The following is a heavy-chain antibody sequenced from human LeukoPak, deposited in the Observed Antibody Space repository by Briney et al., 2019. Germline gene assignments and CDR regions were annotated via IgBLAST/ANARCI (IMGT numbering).Heavy chain of an antibody. CDR3: ARDQMGDSRPFDY. J-gene: IGHJ4*02. Sequence: GGSLRLSCAASGFTFSSYSMSWVRQAPGKGLEWVSVIYSGGSTYYADSVKGRFTISRDNSKNTLYLQMNSLRAEDTAVYYCARDQMGDSRPFDYWGQGTLVTVSS. CDR2: IYSGGST. D-gene: IGHD2-21*02. V-gene: IGHV3-66*01. CDR1: GFTFSSYS.